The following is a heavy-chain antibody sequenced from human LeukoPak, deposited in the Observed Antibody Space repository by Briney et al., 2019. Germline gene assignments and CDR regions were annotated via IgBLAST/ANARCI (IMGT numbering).Heavy chain of an antibody. D-gene: IGHD1-7*01. CDR1: GFTFSSYE. V-gene: IGHV3-30*03. Sequence: GGSLRLSCAASGFTFSSYEMNWVRQAPGKGLEWVAFISHDGSDKYFADSVKGRFTISRDNSKNTLLMQMNSLRAEDTAVYYCARESGGTSPYWYFDLWGRGTLVTVSS. CDR2: ISHDGSDK. CDR3: ARESGGTSPYWYFDL. J-gene: IGHJ2*01.